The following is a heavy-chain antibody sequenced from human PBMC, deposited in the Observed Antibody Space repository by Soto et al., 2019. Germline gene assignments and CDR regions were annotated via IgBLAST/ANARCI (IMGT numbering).Heavy chain of an antibody. CDR3: ARSRGYCSGGSCLINYYYSGMDV. J-gene: IGHJ6*02. D-gene: IGHD2-15*01. CDR1: GYSFTSYW. V-gene: IGHV5-51*01. Sequence: PGESLKISCKGSGYSFTSYWIGWVRQMPGKGLEWMGIIYPGDSDTRYSPSFQGQITISADKSISTAYLQWSSLKASDTAMYYCARSRGYCSGGSCLINYYYSGMDVWGQGTTVTVSS. CDR2: IYPGDSDT.